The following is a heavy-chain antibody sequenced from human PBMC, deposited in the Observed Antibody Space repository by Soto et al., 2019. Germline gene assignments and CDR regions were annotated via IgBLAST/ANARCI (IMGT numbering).Heavy chain of an antibody. J-gene: IGHJ4*02. CDR3: AREYAHFVDS. Sequence: GGSLRLSCAASGFTFNIYSMNWVRQAPGKGLEWVSYISSISNTIYYTESVKGRFTISRDNAKNSLYLQMDSLRAEDTAVYYCAREYAHFVDSWGQGTLVTVSS. V-gene: IGHV3-48*01. CDR2: ISSISNTI. D-gene: IGHD3-3*02. CDR1: GFTFNIYS.